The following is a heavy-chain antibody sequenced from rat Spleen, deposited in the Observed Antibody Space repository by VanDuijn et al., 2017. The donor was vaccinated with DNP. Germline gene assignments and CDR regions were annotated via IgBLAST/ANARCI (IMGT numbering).Heavy chain of an antibody. J-gene: IGHJ4*01. CDR1: GFTFSDYN. D-gene: IGHD4-3*01. CDR3: TSPVPSGHYVMDA. Sequence: EVQLVESGGNLVQPGRSLKLSCAASGFTFSDYNMAWVRQAPKKGLEWVATIIYDGSRTYYRNSVKGRFTISRDNAKSTLYLQMDSLRSEDTATYYCTSPVPSGHYVMDAWGQGTSVTVSS. CDR2: IIYDGSRT. V-gene: IGHV5S10*01.